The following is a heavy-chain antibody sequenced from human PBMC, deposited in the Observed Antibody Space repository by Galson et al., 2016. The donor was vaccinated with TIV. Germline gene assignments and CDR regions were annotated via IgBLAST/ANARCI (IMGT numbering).Heavy chain of an antibody. D-gene: IGHD3-9*01. Sequence: QSGAEVKKPGESLKISCKASGYSFTSFWIGWVRQMPGKGLEWMGVIYPGDSYTTYSPSFQGQVTISADKSSNTAYLQWSSLMASDTAMYCWASSRPELRYFDWQRPQYFDYWGQGSLVTVSS. CDR2: IYPGDSYT. CDR1: GYSFTSFW. J-gene: IGHJ4*02. CDR3: ASSRPELRYFDWQRPQYFDY. V-gene: IGHV5-51*01.